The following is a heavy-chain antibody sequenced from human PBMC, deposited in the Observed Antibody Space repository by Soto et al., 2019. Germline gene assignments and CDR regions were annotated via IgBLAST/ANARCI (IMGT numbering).Heavy chain of an antibody. CDR2: IWHDGSGT. Sequence: QVKLVESGGGVVQPGRSLRLSCAASGFVFTTYGMHWVRQAPGKGLEWVGVIWHDGSGTYYADALKGRFTISRDNSKNTLFLQMDSLTVEDTAVYYCVRDPVAMRNRVRVGYFNLWGRGTKVTVSS. D-gene: IGHD1-26*01. J-gene: IGHJ2*01. V-gene: IGHV3-33*01. CDR1: GFVFTTYG. CDR3: VRDPVAMRNRVRVGYFNL.